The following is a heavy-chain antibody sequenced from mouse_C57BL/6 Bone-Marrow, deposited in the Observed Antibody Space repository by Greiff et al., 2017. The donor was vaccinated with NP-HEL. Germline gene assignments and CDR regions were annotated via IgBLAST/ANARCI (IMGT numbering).Heavy chain of an antibody. CDR2: IYPRSGNT. V-gene: IGHV1-81*01. CDR3: ASYGNEFAY. Sequence: QVQLQQSGAELARPGASVKLSCKASGYTFTSYGISWVKQRTGQGLEWIGEIYPRSGNTYYNEKFKGKATLTADKSSSTAYMELRSLTSEDSAVYFCASYGNEFAYWGQGTLDTVSA. D-gene: IGHD2-1*01. J-gene: IGHJ3*01. CDR1: GYTFTSYG.